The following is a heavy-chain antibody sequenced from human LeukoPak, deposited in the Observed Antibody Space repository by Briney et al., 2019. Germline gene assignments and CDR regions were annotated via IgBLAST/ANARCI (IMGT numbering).Heavy chain of an antibody. J-gene: IGHJ4*02. V-gene: IGHV1-69*05. Sequence: SVKVSCKASGGTFSSYAISWVRQAPGQGLEWMGRIIPIFGAANYAQKFQGRVTITTDESTSTAYMELSSLRSEDTAVYYCARDPDYYDSSGYYDYWGQGTLVTVSS. CDR1: GGTFSSYA. CDR3: ARDPDYYDSSGYYDY. CDR2: IIPIFGAA. D-gene: IGHD3-22*01.